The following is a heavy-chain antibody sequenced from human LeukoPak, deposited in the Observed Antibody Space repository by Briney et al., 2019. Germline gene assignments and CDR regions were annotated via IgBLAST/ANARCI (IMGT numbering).Heavy chain of an antibody. CDR2: ISSSSSYI. D-gene: IGHD2-15*01. CDR1: GFTFSSHS. J-gene: IGHJ6*04. Sequence: GGSLRLSCAASGFTFSSHSMNWVRQAPGKGLEWVSSISSSSSYIYYADSVKGRFTISRDNAKNSLYLQMNSLRAEDTAVYYCAREGRYCSGGSCYGFYGMGVWGKGTTVTVSS. CDR3: AREGRYCSGGSCYGFYGMGV. V-gene: IGHV3-21*01.